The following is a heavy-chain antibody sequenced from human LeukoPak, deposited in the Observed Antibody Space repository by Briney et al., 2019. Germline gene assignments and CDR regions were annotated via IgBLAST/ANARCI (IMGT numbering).Heavy chain of an antibody. V-gene: IGHV4-59*01. D-gene: IGHD5-24*01. CDR2: IYYSGSA. Sequence: SETLSLTCTVSGGSISTYYWSWIRQPPGKGLEWIGYIYYSGSANYTPSLKSRVTISVDTSKNQFSLNLSSVAAADTAVYYCARGRSRDGYNYDYWGQGTLVTVSS. J-gene: IGHJ4*02. CDR1: GGSISTYY. CDR3: ARGRSRDGYNYDY.